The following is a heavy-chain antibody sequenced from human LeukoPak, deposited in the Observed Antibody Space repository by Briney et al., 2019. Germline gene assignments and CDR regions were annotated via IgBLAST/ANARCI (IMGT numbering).Heavy chain of an antibody. CDR2: TYYSRNT. V-gene: IGHV4-39*01. D-gene: IGHD5-24*01. J-gene: IGHJ4*02. Sequence: SETLSLTCTVSGGSISSSGNFWGWVRQPPGRGLEWIASTYYSRNTYYNPSLKSRVTISVDTSKNQFSLKMSSVTAADTAVYYCARHEEEDGYNAKTFDYWGQGTLVTVSS. CDR3: ARHEEEDGYNAKTFDY. CDR1: GGSISSSGNF.